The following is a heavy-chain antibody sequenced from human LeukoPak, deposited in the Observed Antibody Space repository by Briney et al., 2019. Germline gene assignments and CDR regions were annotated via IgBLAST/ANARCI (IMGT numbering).Heavy chain of an antibody. CDR2: IYSGGST. CDR1: GFTVSSNY. J-gene: IGHJ5*02. V-gene: IGHV3-53*01. CDR3: ARGGEQWLVSPAVRFDP. Sequence: GGSLRLSCAASGFTVSSNYMSWVRQAPGKGLEWVSVIYSGGSTYYADSVKGRFTISRDNSKNTLYLQMNSLRAEDTAVYYCARGGEQWLVSPAVRFDPWGQGTLVTVSS. D-gene: IGHD6-19*01.